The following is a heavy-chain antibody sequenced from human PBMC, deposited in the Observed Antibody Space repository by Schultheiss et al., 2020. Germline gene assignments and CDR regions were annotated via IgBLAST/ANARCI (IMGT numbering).Heavy chain of an antibody. CDR3: ARESIAARYYFDY. D-gene: IGHD6-6*01. CDR1: GFTFSSHA. Sequence: GGSLRLSCAASGFTFSSHAMHWVRQAPGKGLEWVAVISYDGSNKYNADSVKGRFTISRDNSKNTLYLQMNSLRAEDTAVYYCARESIAARYYFDYWGQGTLVTVAS. CDR2: ISYDGSNK. J-gene: IGHJ4*02. V-gene: IGHV3-30-3*01.